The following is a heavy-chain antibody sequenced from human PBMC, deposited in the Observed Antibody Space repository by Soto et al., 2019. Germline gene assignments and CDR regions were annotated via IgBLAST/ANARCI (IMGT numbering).Heavy chain of an antibody. CDR2: IYNGGNT. V-gene: IGHV4-4*07. D-gene: IGHD3-10*01. CDR1: GGSISSYY. CDR3: ARDGSDSYGLDV. Sequence: SETLSLTCTVSGGSISSYYWSWIRQSAGKGLEWIGRIYNGGNTQYNPSLKSRVTMSADTSKNQFSLRLNSVTAADTAVYYCARDGSDSYGLDVWGQGTTVTVS. J-gene: IGHJ6*02.